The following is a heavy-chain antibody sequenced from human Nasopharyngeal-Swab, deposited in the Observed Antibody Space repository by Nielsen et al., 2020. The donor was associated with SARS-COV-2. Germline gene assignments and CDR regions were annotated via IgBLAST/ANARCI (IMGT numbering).Heavy chain of an antibody. CDR3: AGTPNYYDSSGYRDY. Sequence: GESLKIPCAASGFTFSSYAMHWVRQAPGKGLEWVAVISYDGSNKYYADSVKGRFTIARDNSKNTLYLQMNSLRAEDTAVYYCAGTPNYYDSSGYRDYWGQGTLVTVSS. V-gene: IGHV3-30*04. CDR1: GFTFSSYA. CDR2: ISYDGSNK. D-gene: IGHD3-22*01. J-gene: IGHJ4*02.